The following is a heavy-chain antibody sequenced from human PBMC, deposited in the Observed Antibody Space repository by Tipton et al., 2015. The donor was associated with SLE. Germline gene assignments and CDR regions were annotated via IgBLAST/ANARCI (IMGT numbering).Heavy chain of an antibody. CDR2: ISGSGGST. CDR1: GFTFSSYG. V-gene: IGHV3-23*01. D-gene: IGHD4-17*01. Sequence: SLRLSCAASGFTFSSYGMHWVRQAPGKGLEWVSAISGSGGSTYYADSVKGRFTISRDNSKNTLYLQMNSLRAEDTAVYYCAKDHTVKGGWFDPWGQGTLVTVSS. J-gene: IGHJ5*02. CDR3: AKDHTVKGGWFDP.